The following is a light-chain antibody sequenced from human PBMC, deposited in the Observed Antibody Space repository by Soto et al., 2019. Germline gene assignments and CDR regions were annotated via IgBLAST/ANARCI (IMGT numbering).Light chain of an antibody. CDR1: TSNIGSNT. J-gene: IGLJ1*01. CDR2: NNN. V-gene: IGLV1-44*01. Sequence: QLVLTQPPSASGTPGQGVPISCSGITSNIGSNTVNWYQQLPGTAPKLLIYNNNQRPSGVPDRFSGSKSGTSASLAIGGLQSEDEADYYCAAWDDSLNGYVFGTGTQLTVL. CDR3: AAWDDSLNGYV.